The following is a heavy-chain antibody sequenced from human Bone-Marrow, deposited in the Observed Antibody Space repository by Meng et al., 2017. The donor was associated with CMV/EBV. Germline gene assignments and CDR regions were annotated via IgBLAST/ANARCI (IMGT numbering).Heavy chain of an antibody. Sequence: ASVKVSCKASGYTFTSYDINWVRQAPGQGLEWMGWINPNSGGTNYAQKFQGRVTMTRDTSISTAYMELSSVTAADTAVYYCARVAYQGYSYGYVSDEYYYYYYGMDVWGQGTTVTVSS. J-gene: IGHJ6*02. CDR1: GYTFTSYD. D-gene: IGHD5-18*01. V-gene: IGHV1-2*02. CDR2: INPNSGGT. CDR3: ARVAYQGYSYGYVSDEYYYYYYGMDV.